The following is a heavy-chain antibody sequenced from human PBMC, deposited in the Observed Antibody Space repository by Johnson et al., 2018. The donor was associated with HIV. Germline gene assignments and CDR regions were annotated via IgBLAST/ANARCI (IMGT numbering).Heavy chain of an antibody. CDR2: ISYDGSNK. Sequence: QVQLVESGGGLVKPGRSLRLSCAASGFTFSSYAMHWVRQAPGKGLEWVAVISYDGSNKYYTDSVKGRFTISIDNSKNTLYLQMNSLRAEDTAVYYCARDGAQQLARDAFDIWGQGTMVTVSS. V-gene: IGHV3-30*04. CDR1: GFTFSSYA. J-gene: IGHJ3*02. D-gene: IGHD6-13*01. CDR3: ARDGAQQLARDAFDI.